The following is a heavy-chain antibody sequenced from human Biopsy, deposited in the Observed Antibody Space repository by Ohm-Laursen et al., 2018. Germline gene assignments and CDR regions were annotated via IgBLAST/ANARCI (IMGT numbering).Heavy chain of an antibody. Sequence: ASVKVSCKTSGGTFNNYGITWVRQAPGQGLEWVGRIISMVGTPKYAQKFQGRATITVDKSTSTAYLDLSSLKSEDTAVYYCARDKTVLNYYFASDVWGQGTTVTVSS. J-gene: IGHJ6*01. D-gene: IGHD2/OR15-2a*01. V-gene: IGHV1-69*04. CDR2: IISMVGTP. CDR1: GGTFNNYG. CDR3: ARDKTVLNYYFASDV.